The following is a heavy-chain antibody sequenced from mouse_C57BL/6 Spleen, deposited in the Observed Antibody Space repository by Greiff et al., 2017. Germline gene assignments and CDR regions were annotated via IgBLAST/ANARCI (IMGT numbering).Heavy chain of an antibody. CDR3: ARHESYGSSYWY. CDR1: GFTFSSYG. D-gene: IGHD1-1*01. V-gene: IGHV5-6*01. Sequence: EVQLVESGGDLVKPGGSLKLSCAASGFTFSSYGMSWVRQTPDKRLEWVATISSGGSYTYYPDSVKGRFTISRDNTKTTLYLQMSSLKSEDTAMYYCARHESYGSSYWYWGKGTTLTVSS. CDR2: ISSGGSYT. J-gene: IGHJ2*01.